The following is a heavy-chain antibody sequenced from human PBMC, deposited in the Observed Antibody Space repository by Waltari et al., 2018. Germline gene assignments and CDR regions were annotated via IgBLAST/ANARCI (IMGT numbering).Heavy chain of an antibody. J-gene: IGHJ4*02. CDR2: IYYSGST. D-gene: IGHD3-16*02. CDR1: GGSISSGSYY. V-gene: IGHV4-31*03. Sequence: QVQLQESGPGLVKPSQTLSLTCTVSGGSISSGSYYWSWIRQHPGKGLEWIGYIYYSGSTYYNPSLKSRVTRSVDTSKNQFSLKLSSVTAADTAVYYCARGRMITFGGVIVMSKGVDYWGQGTLVTVSS. CDR3: ARGRMITFGGVIVMSKGVDY.